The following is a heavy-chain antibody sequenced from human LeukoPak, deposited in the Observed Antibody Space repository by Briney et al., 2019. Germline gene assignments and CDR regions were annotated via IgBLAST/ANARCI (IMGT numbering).Heavy chain of an antibody. V-gene: IGHV1-8*01. J-gene: IGHJ5*02. D-gene: IGHD3-3*01. Sequence: ASVKVSCKASGYTFTGYDINWVRQATGQGLEWMGWMNPNSGNTGYAQKFLGRVTMTRNTSISTAYMELSSLRSEDTAVYYCARGYDFWSNNWFDPWGQGTLVTVSS. CDR3: ARGYDFWSNNWFDP. CDR2: MNPNSGNT. CDR1: GYTFTGYD.